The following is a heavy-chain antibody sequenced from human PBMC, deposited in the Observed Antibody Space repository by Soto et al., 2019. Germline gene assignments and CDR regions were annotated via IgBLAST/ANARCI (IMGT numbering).Heavy chain of an antibody. J-gene: IGHJ4*02. V-gene: IGHV3-30*18. CDR1: GFTFSSYG. CDR3: AKDVLAERVPAATLFDY. D-gene: IGHD2-2*01. CDR2: ISYDGSNK. Sequence: QVQLVESGGGVVQPGRSLRLSCAASGFTFSSYGMHWVRQAPGKGLEWVAVISYDGSNKYYADSVKGRFTISRDNSKNTLYLQMNSLRAEDTAVYYCAKDVLAERVPAATLFDYWGQGTLVTVSS.